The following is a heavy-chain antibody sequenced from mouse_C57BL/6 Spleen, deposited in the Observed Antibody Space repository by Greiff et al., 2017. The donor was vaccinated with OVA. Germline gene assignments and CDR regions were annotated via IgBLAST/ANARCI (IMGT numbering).Heavy chain of an antibody. CDR3: AGYDYDGGFAY. CDR1: GYTFTDYY. Sequence: EVQLQESGPVLVKPGASVKMSCKASGYTFTDYYMNWVKQSHGKSLEWIGVINPYNGGTSYNQKFKGKATLTVDKSSSTAYMELNSLTSEDSAVYYCAGYDYDGGFAYWGQGTLVTVSA. V-gene: IGHV1-19*01. CDR2: INPYNGGT. J-gene: IGHJ3*01. D-gene: IGHD2-4*01.